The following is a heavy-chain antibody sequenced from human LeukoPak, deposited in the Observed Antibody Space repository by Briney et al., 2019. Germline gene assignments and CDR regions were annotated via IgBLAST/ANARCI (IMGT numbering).Heavy chain of an antibody. Sequence: LRLSCAASGFTFSSYSMTWVRQAPGKGLEWVSSISSSSNYIYYADSVKGRFTISRDNAKNSLYLQMNSLRAEDTAVYYCATASPDYDFWSGYRWGQGTLVTVSS. J-gene: IGHJ4*02. CDR2: ISSSSNYI. CDR3: ATASPDYDFWSGYR. D-gene: IGHD3-3*01. V-gene: IGHV3-21*01. CDR1: GFTFSSYS.